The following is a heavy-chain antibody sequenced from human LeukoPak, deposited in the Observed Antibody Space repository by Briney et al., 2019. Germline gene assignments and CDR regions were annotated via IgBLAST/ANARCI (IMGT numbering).Heavy chain of an antibody. CDR1: GFTFSSYA. V-gene: IGHV3-30-3*01. J-gene: IGHJ2*01. CDR3: AKDKMATTSHWYFDL. CDR2: ISYDGSNK. Sequence: GGSLRLSCAASGFTFSSYAMHWVRQAPGKGLEWVAVISYDGSNKYYADSVKGRFTISRDNSKNTLYLQMNSLRAEDTAVYYCAKDKMATTSHWYFDLWGRGTLVTVSS. D-gene: IGHD5-24*01.